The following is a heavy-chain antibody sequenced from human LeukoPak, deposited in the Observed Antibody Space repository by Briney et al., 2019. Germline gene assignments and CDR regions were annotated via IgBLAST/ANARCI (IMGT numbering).Heavy chain of an antibody. CDR1: GFTFSSYA. Sequence: GRSLRLSCAASGFTFSSYAMHWVRQAPGKGPEWVAVISYDGSNKYYADSVKGRFTISRDNSKNTLYLQMNSLRAEDTAVYYCARDIDGSEGGFDYWGQGTLVTVSS. CDR2: ISYDGSNK. V-gene: IGHV3-30-3*01. CDR3: ARDIDGSEGGFDY. D-gene: IGHD3-16*01. J-gene: IGHJ4*02.